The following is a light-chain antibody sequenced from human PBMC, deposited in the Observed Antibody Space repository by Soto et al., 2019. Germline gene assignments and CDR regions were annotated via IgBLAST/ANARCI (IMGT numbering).Light chain of an antibody. J-gene: IGKJ1*01. CDR2: KAS. CDR1: HDITNY. Sequence: IQMTKSPSSLSASVGDRVTITCQASHDITNYVNWYQQKPGTAPKLLIYKASSLESGVPSRFSGSGSGTEFTLTISSLQPDDFATYYCQQYVTAFRSFGQGTKVDIK. CDR3: QQYVTAFRS. V-gene: IGKV1-5*03.